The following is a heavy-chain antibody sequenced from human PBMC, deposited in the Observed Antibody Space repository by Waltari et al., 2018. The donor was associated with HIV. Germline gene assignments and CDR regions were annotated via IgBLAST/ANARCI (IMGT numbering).Heavy chain of an antibody. CDR2: IYPGDSDT. Sequence: EVQLVQSGAEVKKPGESLKLSCKGSGLGFTTYWIGWVRQMPGKGLEWMAIIYPGDSDTRYSPSFQGQVTISADKSISTAYLQWSSLKASDTAMYYCVLGMVVTATHEYSQHWGQGTLVTVSS. CDR3: VLGMVVTATHEYSQH. CDR1: GLGFTTYW. V-gene: IGHV5-51*03. D-gene: IGHD2-21*02. J-gene: IGHJ1*01.